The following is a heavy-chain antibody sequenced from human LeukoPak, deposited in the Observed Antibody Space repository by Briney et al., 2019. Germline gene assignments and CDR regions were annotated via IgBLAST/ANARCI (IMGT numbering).Heavy chain of an antibody. CDR1: GFTFDDYG. J-gene: IGHJ3*02. CDR3: ATPFPNYGGAQHAFDI. Sequence: GGSLRLSCAASGFTFDDYGMSWVRQAPGKGLEWVSGINWNGGSTGYADSVKGRFTISRDNAKNSLYLQMNSLRAEDTALYYCATPFPNYGGAQHAFDIWGQGTMVTVSS. D-gene: IGHD4-23*01. V-gene: IGHV3-20*04. CDR2: INWNGGST.